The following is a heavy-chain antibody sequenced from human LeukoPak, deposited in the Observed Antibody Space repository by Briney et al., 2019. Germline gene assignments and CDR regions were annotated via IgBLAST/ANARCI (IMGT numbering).Heavy chain of an antibody. V-gene: IGHV3-30*04. CDR2: ISYDGSNK. D-gene: IGHD4-23*01. CDR3: ARDPKLTYYFDY. CDR1: EFTFSSYA. J-gene: IGHJ4*02. Sequence: PGGSLRLSCAASEFTFSSYAMHWVRQAPGKGLEWVAVISYDGSNKYYADSVKGRFTISRDNSKNTLYLQMNSLRAEDTAVYYCARDPKLTYYFDYWGQGTLVTVSS.